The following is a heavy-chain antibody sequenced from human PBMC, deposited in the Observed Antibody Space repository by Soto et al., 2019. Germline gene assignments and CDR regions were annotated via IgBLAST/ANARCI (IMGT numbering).Heavy chain of an antibody. CDR2: INERGLNK. CDR3: AKQLWDSDH. J-gene: IGHJ1*01. D-gene: IGHD1-26*01. CDR1: GLTFSNLG. Sequence: PGGSLRLSCVVSGLTFSNLGMAWVRQAPGKGLEWVSSINERGLNKHYADSVRGRFTISRDNSRNTVYLQMNSLRVEDTAVYFCAKQLWDSDHWGQGTLVTVSS. V-gene: IGHV3-23*01.